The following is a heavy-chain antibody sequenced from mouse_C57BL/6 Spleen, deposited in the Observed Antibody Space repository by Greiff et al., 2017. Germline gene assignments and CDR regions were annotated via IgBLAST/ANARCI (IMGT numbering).Heavy chain of an antibody. J-gene: IGHJ1*03. V-gene: IGHV1-5*01. CDR1: GYTFTSYW. D-gene: IGHD1-1*01. Sequence: EVQLQQSGTVLARPGASVKMSCKTSGYTFTSYWMHWVKQRPGQGLEWIGAIYPGNSDTSYNQKFKGKAKLTAVTSASTAYMELSSLTNEDSAVYYCTRCPSYYYGSSYDWYFDVWGTGTTVTVSS. CDR2: IYPGNSDT. CDR3: TRCPSYYYGSSYDWYFDV.